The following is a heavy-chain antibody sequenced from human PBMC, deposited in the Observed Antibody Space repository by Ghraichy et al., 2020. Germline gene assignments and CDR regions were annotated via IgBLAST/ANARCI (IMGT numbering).Heavy chain of an antibody. CDR3: ARDHSSGYQDY. J-gene: IGHJ4*02. V-gene: IGHV4-59*01. D-gene: IGHD3-22*01. CDR1: GGSISNYY. Sequence: SETLSLTCTVSGGSISNYYWSWIRQPPGKGLEWIGYIYYSGSTNYNPSLKSRVTISVDTSKNQFSLRLSSVTAADTAVYYCARDHSSGYQDYWGQGTLVTVSS. CDR2: IYYSGST.